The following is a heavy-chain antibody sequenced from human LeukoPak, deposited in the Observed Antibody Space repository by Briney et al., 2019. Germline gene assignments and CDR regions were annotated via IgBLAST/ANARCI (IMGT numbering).Heavy chain of an antibody. Sequence: ASVTVSCTASGYTFTCYYMHWVRQAPGQGLEWMGIINPSGGSTSYAQKFQGRVTMTRDTSTSTVYMELSSLRSEDTAVYYCARASSIAARPLGYWGQGTLVTVSS. J-gene: IGHJ4*02. D-gene: IGHD6-6*01. CDR3: ARASSIAARPLGY. V-gene: IGHV1-46*01. CDR2: INPSGGST. CDR1: GYTFTCYY.